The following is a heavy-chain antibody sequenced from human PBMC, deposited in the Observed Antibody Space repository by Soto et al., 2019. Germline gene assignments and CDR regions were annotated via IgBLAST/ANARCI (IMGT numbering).Heavy chain of an antibody. J-gene: IGHJ4*02. D-gene: IGHD5-12*01. Sequence: VASVKVSCKASGGTFSSYAISWVRQAPGQGLEWMGGIIPIFGTANYAQKFQGRVTITADESTSTAYMELSSLRSEDTAVYYCARDRDGYTKGPFDYWGQGTLVTVSS. CDR3: ARDRDGYTKGPFDY. V-gene: IGHV1-69*13. CDR2: IIPIFGTA. CDR1: GGTFSSYA.